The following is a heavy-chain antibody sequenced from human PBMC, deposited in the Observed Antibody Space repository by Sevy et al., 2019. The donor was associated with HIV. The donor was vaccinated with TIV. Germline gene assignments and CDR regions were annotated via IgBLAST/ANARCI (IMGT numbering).Heavy chain of an antibody. CDR1: GFTFSSYG. V-gene: IGHV3-30*18. J-gene: IGHJ6*02. Sequence: GGSLRLSCAASGFTFSSYGMHWVRQAPGKGLEWVAVISYDGSNKYYADSVKGRFTISRDNSKNTLYLQMNSLRAEDTAVYYCAKDLGGCSGGSCYSYGMDVWGQGTTVTVSS. D-gene: IGHD2-15*01. CDR3: AKDLGGCSGGSCYSYGMDV. CDR2: ISYDGSNK.